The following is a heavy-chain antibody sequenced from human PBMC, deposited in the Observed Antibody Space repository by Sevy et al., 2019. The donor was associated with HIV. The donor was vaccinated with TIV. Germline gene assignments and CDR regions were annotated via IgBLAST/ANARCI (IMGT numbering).Heavy chain of an antibody. CDR1: GFTFSGYA. Sequence: GGSLRLSCAASGFTFSGYAMNWVRQAPGKGLEWVSAINGKGRSTHNADSVEGRFTISRDNSKNTRYRQMNSLRAEDTAVYYCAKTINSGGGVVPAANYYYYGLDVWGQGTTVTVSS. CDR3: AKTINSGGGVVPAANYYYYGLDV. J-gene: IGHJ6*02. D-gene: IGHD2-2*01. V-gene: IGHV3-23*01. CDR2: INGKGRST.